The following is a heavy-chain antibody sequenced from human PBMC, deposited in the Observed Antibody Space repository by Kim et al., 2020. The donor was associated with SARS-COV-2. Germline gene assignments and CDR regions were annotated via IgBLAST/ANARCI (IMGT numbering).Heavy chain of an antibody. Sequence: GGSLRLSCAASGFTFRISGMHWVRQAPGKGLECVAYILYNGSNEKYADSVKGRFTISRDNSKNTLYLEMNSLRVEDTAIYYCVRDCVVATPFFGYFDYWG. CDR2: ILYNGSNE. CDR3: VRDCVVATPFFGYFDY. V-gene: IGHV3-30*02. CDR1: GFTFRISG. J-gene: IGHJ4*01. D-gene: IGHD2-15*01.